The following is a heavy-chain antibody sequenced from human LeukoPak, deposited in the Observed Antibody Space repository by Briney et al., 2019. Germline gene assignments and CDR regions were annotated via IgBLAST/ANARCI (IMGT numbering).Heavy chain of an antibody. Sequence: SETLSLTCTVSGYSISSGYYWGWIRQPPGKGLELIGTIFHSGSTYYNPSLKSRVAISVDTSKNQFSLKLSSVTAADTAVYYCARQTGSGLFILPGGQGTLVTVSS. CDR3: ARQTGSGLFILP. D-gene: IGHD3/OR15-3a*01. CDR1: GYSISSGYY. CDR2: IFHSGST. J-gene: IGHJ4*02. V-gene: IGHV4-38-2*02.